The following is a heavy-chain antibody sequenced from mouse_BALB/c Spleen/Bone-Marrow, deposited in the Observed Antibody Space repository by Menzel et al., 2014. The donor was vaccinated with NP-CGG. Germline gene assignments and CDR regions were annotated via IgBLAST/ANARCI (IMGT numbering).Heavy chain of an antibody. D-gene: IGHD1-1*01. V-gene: IGHV1-9*01. CDR1: GYTFSSYW. CDR3: ARHYSGSSHFAY. J-gene: IGHJ3*01. Sequence: VKLVESGAELMKPGASVKISCKATGYTFSSYWIEWVKQRPGHGLEWIGEILPGSGSTNYNEKFKGKATFTADTSSNTAHMQLSSLTSEDSAVYYCARHYSGSSHFAYWGQGTLVTVSA. CDR2: ILPGSGST.